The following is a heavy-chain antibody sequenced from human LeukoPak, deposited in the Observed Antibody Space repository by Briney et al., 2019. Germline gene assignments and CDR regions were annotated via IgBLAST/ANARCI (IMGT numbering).Heavy chain of an antibody. CDR1: GGTFSSYA. CDR3: AKDSKIVGATFRSYHYMDV. Sequence: SVKVSCKASGGTFSSYAISWVRQAPGQGLEWMGGIIPIFGTANYAQKFQGRVTITADKSTSTAYMELSSLRSEDTAVYYCAKDSKIVGATFRSYHYMDVWGKGTAVTVSS. V-gene: IGHV1-69*06. J-gene: IGHJ6*03. D-gene: IGHD1-26*01. CDR2: IIPIFGTA.